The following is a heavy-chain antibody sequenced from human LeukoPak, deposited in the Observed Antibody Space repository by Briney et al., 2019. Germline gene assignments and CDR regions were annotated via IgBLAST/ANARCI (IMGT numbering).Heavy chain of an antibody. CDR3: ARSGVVVVAATLDAFDI. Sequence: ASVKVSCKASGYTFTGYFMHWVRQAPGQGLEWMGWINPNSGGTSYAQNFQGRVTMTRDTSISTAYMELSRLRSDDTAVYYCARSGVVVVAATLDAFDIWGQGTMVTVSS. CDR2: INPNSGGT. CDR1: GYTFTGYF. J-gene: IGHJ3*02. V-gene: IGHV1-2*02. D-gene: IGHD2-15*01.